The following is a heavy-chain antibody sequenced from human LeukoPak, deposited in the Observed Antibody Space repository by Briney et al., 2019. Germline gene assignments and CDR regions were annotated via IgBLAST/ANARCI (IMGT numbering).Heavy chain of an antibody. Sequence: GVALRLSCAASGFTFSSFAMHWVRQAPGKGLEWAQVISYDGSNKYHADSVQGRFTISRDNSKNTLYLQMNSLRVEDTAVYYCARSAIVVPRRDYYYYGMDVWGQGTTVIVSS. D-gene: IGHD3-22*01. CDR2: ISYDGSNK. J-gene: IGHJ6*02. CDR3: ARSAIVVPRRDYYYYGMDV. CDR1: GFTFSSFA. V-gene: IGHV3-30-3*01.